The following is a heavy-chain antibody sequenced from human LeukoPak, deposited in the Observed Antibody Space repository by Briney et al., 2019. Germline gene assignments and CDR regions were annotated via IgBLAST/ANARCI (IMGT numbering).Heavy chain of an antibody. D-gene: IGHD2-2*02. J-gene: IGHJ5*02. CDR1: GFTFSSYA. CDR2: ISGSGGST. Sequence: GGSLRLSCAASGFTFSSYAMSWVRQAPGKGLEWVSVISGSGGSTYYADSAKGRFTISRDNSKNTLYLQMNSLRAEDTAVYYCAKSAVYVVVLPAAIHFDPWGQGTLVTVSS. V-gene: IGHV3-23*01. CDR3: AKSAVYVVVLPAAIHFDP.